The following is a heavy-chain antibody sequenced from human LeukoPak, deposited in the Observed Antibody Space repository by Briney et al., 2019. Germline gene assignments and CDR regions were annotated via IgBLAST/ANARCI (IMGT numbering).Heavy chain of an antibody. D-gene: IGHD3-16*02. V-gene: IGHV3-30*18. Sequence: GGSLRLSCAASGFTFSSYGMHWVRQASGKGLEWGAVISYDGSNKYYADSVKGRFTISRDNSKNTLYLQMNSLRAEDTAVYYCAKDGGYVWGSYRGAFDIWGQGTMVAVSS. CDR2: ISYDGSNK. CDR1: GFTFSSYG. J-gene: IGHJ3*02. CDR3: AKDGGYVWGSYRGAFDI.